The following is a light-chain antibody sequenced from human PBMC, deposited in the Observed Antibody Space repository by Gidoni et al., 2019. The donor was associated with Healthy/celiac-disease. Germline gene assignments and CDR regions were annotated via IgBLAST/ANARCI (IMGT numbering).Light chain of an antibody. CDR2: AAS. V-gene: IGKV1-39*01. CDR3: QQSYSTLSA. Sequence: DTQLKNSPSSLSASVGDRVTITCRASQSISSYLNWYQQKPGKAPKLLIYAASSLQSGVPSRFSGSGSWTDFTLTTSSLQPEDFATYYCQQSYSTLSAFGQGTEVEIK. J-gene: IGKJ1*01. CDR1: QSISSY.